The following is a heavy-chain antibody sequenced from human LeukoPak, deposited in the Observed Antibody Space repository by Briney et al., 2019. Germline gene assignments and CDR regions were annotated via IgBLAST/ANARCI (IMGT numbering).Heavy chain of an antibody. Sequence: GGSLRLSCAAFGFTFSSYSMNCVRQAPGKGLEWVSSISSSSSYIYYADSVKGRFTISRDNAKNSLYLQMNSLRAEDTALYYCTRGGYYDNSGAADYWGQGTLVTVSS. J-gene: IGHJ4*02. V-gene: IGHV3-21*04. CDR1: GFTFSSYS. D-gene: IGHD3-22*01. CDR3: TRGGYYDNSGAADY. CDR2: ISSSSSYI.